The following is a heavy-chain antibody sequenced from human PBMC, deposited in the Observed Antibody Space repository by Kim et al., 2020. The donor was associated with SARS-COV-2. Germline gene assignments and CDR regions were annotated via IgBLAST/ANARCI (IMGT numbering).Heavy chain of an antibody. D-gene: IGHD3-10*01. V-gene: IGHV3-23*01. CDR2: IRRSGLSS. J-gene: IGHJ5*02. Sequence: GGSLRLSCVASGFNFTGHAVTWVRQAPGKGLEWVAAIRRSGLSSYYADSVKGRFSISKDNSKTTLFLQLDKLRAEDTAMYYCAEDLSTSGDLWGRGVLVNVSS. CDR1: GFNFTGHA. CDR3: AEDLSTSGDL.